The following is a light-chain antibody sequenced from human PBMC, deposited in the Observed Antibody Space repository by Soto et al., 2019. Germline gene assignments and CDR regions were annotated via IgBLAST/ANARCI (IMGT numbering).Light chain of an antibody. J-gene: IGLJ2*01. CDR1: SSDVGNYNY. CDR2: DVS. V-gene: IGLV2-14*01. CDR3: NSYTTSSTLV. Sequence: QSALTQPASVSGSPGQSITISCTGTSSDVGNYNYVSWYQQHPGQAPKLVIYDVSYRPSGGSTRFSSSKSGDTASLTISGLQAEDEADYYCNSYTTSSTLVFGGGTKLTVL.